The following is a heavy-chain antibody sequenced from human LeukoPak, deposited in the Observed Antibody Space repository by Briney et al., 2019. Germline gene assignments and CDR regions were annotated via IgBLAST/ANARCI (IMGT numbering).Heavy chain of an antibody. CDR2: IYYSGST. V-gene: IGHV4-31*03. J-gene: IGHJ4*02. CDR3: ARDHYGDYDLRYFDY. CDR1: GGSISSGGYY. D-gene: IGHD4-17*01. Sequence: SETLSLTCTVSGGSISSGGYYWSWIRQHPGKGLEWIGYIYYSGSTYYNPSLKSRVTISVGTSKNQFTLKLSSVTAADTAVYYCARDHYGDYDLRYFDYWGQGTLVTVSS.